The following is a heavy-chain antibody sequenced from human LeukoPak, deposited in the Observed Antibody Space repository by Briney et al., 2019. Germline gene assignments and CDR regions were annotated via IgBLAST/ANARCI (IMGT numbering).Heavy chain of an antibody. CDR3: ARGGAAASADEWFDP. J-gene: IGHJ5*02. CDR1: GYTFTSYY. CDR2: INPSGGST. Sequence: ASVKVSCKASGYTFTSYYMHWVRQAPGQGLEWMGIINPSGGSTSYAQKFQGRVTMTRDTSTGTVYMELSSLRSEDTAVYYCARGGAAASADEWFDPWGQGTLVTVSS. V-gene: IGHV1-46*01. D-gene: IGHD6-13*01.